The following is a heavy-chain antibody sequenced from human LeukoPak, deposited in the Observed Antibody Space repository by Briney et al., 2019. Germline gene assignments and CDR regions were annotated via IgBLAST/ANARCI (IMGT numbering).Heavy chain of an antibody. J-gene: IGHJ4*02. V-gene: IGHV1-8*01. Sequence: GASVKVSCKASGYTFTSYDINWVRQATGQGLEWMGWMNPNSGNTGYAQKFQGRVTMTRNTSISTAYMELSSLRSEDTAVYYCARGRGYCSSTSCYHFDYWGQGTLVTVSS. CDR3: ARGRGYCSSTSCYHFDY. CDR2: MNPNSGNT. D-gene: IGHD2-2*01. CDR1: GYTFTSYD.